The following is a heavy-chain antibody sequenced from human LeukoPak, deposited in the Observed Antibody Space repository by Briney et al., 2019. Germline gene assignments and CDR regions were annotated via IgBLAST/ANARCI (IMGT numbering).Heavy chain of an antibody. CDR1: GFTFSSYG. CDR2: ISYDGSNK. J-gene: IGHJ4*02. V-gene: IGHV3-30*18. Sequence: PGGSLRLSCAASGFTFSSYGMHWVRQAPDKGLEWVAVISYDGSNKYYADSVKGRFTISRDNSKNTLYLQMNSLRAEDTAVCYCAKDFLAAADYWGQGTLVTVSS. CDR3: AKDFLAAADY. D-gene: IGHD6-13*01.